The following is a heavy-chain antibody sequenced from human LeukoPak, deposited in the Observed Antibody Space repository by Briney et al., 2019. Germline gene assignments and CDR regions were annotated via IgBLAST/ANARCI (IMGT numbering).Heavy chain of an antibody. CDR3: AKDGKYSYGPSPFDY. D-gene: IGHD5-18*01. CDR2: IIPIFGTA. V-gene: IGHV1-69*13. Sequence: ASVKVSCKASGGTFSSYAISWVRQAPGQGLEWMGGIIPIFGTANYAQKFQGRVTITADESTSTAYMELSSLRAEDTAVYYCAKDGKYSYGPSPFDYWGQGTLVTVSS. J-gene: IGHJ4*02. CDR1: GGTFSSYA.